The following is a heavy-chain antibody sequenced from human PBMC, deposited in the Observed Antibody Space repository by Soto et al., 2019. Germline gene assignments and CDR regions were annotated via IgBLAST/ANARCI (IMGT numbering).Heavy chain of an antibody. Sequence: SVKVSCKASGGTFSSYAISWVRQAPGQGLEWMGGIIPIFGTANYAQKFQGRVTITADESTSTAYMELSSLRSEDTAVYYCARVPVTMIVVVPFSGHEYGMDVWGQGTTVTVSS. CDR1: GGTFSSYA. CDR2: IIPIFGTA. V-gene: IGHV1-69*13. CDR3: ARVPVTMIVVVPFSGHEYGMDV. J-gene: IGHJ6*02. D-gene: IGHD3-22*01.